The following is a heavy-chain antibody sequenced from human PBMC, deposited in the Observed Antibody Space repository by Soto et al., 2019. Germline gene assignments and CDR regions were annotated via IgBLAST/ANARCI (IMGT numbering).Heavy chain of an antibody. J-gene: IGHJ3*02. CDR1: GFTFSSYS. Sequence: EVQLVESGGGLVQPGGSLRLSCAASGFTFSSYSMNWVRQAPGKGLEWVSYISSSSSTIYYADSVKGRFTISRDNAKNSLYLQMNSLKDEDTAVYYWARSWVGATKCAFDIWGQGTMVTVSS. D-gene: IGHD1-26*01. CDR3: ARSWVGATKCAFDI. V-gene: IGHV3-48*02. CDR2: ISSSSSTI.